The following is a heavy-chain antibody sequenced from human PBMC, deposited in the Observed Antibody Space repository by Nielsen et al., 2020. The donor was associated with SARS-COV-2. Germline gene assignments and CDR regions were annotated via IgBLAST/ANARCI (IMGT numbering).Heavy chain of an antibody. J-gene: IGHJ6*02. CDR1: GFTFSSYA. Sequence: GESLKISCAASGFTFSSYAMHWVRQAPGKGLEWVAVISYDGSNKYYADSVKGRFTISRDNSKNTLYLQMNSLRAEDMAVYYCARSLTLIGGYYGMDVWGQGTTVTVSS. V-gene: IGHV3-30-3*01. CDR2: ISYDGSNK. D-gene: IGHD7-27*01. CDR3: ARSLTLIGGYYGMDV.